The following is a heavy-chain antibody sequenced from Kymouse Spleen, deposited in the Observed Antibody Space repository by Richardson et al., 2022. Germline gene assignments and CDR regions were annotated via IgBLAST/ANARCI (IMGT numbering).Heavy chain of an antibody. CDR3: TYYDFWSGSDAFDI. CDR1: GFTFSNAW. V-gene: IGHV3-15*01. D-gene: IGHD3-3*01. J-gene: IGHJ3*02. Sequence: EVQLVESGGGLVKPGGSLRLSCAASGFTFSNAWMSWVRQAPGKGLEWVGRIKSKTDGGTTDYAAPVKGRFTISRDDSKNTLYLQMNSLKTEDTAVYYCTYYDFWSGSDAFDIWGQGTMVTVSS. CDR2: IKSKTDGGTT.